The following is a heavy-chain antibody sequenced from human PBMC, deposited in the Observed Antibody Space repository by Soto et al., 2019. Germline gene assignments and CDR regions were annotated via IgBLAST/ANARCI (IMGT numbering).Heavy chain of an antibody. V-gene: IGHV3-64*01. D-gene: IGHD2-15*01. CDR2: ISSNGGST. J-gene: IGHJ3*02. CDR1: GFTFSSYA. CDR3: ARGRGYAFDI. Sequence: EVQLVESGGGLVQPGGSLRLSCAASGFTFSSYAMHWVRQAPGKGLEYVSAISSNGGSTYYANSVKGRFTISRDHSKNAMYLQMGSLSAEDMAVYYCARGRGYAFDIWGQGTMVTFSS.